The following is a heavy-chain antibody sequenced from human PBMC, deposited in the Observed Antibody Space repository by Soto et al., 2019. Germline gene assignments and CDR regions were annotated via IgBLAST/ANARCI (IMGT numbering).Heavy chain of an antibody. Sequence: QVQVEESGGGGVQPGRSLRLSCEASGFTCNTYSMHWVRQPPGKGLEWLAAIWYDGTKKYYADSVKGRFIISRDNSKKTQYFEMNSLRAEFTAVYYCARAGGATVTGLWHFDSWGQGTLVTVSS. CDR3: ARAGGATVTGLWHFDS. V-gene: IGHV3-33*01. CDR1: GFTCNTYS. J-gene: IGHJ4*02. CDR2: IWYDGTKK. D-gene: IGHD4-17*01.